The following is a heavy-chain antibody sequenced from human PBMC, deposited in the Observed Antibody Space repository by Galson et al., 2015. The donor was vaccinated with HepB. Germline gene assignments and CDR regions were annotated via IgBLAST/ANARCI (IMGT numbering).Heavy chain of an antibody. CDR2: IKSKTDGGTT. J-gene: IGHJ6*02. CDR1: GFTFSNAW. D-gene: IGHD1-20*01. V-gene: IGHV3-15*01. CDR3: TGGPGITGTRGLYYYYYGMDV. Sequence: SLRLSCAASGFTFSNAWMSWVRQAPGKGLEWVGRIKSKTDGGTTDYAAPVKGRFTISRDDSKNTLYLQMNSLKTEDTAVYYCTGGPGITGTRGLYYYYYGMDVWGQGTTVTVSS.